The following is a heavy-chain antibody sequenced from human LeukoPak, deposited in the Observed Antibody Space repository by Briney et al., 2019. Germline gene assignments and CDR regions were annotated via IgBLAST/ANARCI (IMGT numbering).Heavy chain of an antibody. V-gene: IGHV3-30-3*01. Sequence: GGSLRLSCAASGFTFSSYAMHWVRQAPGKGLEWVAVISYDGSNKYYADSVKGRFTISRDNSKNTLYLQMNSLRAEDTAVYYCAGDRRRLDIVVVPAGQFDYWGQGTLVTVSS. D-gene: IGHD2-2*01. J-gene: IGHJ4*02. CDR1: GFTFSSYA. CDR3: AGDRRRLDIVVVPAGQFDY. CDR2: ISYDGSNK.